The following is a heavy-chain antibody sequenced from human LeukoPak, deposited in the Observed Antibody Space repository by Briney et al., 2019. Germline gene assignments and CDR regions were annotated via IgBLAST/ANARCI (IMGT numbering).Heavy chain of an antibody. CDR3: ARVPLSDSSGHYYPH. V-gene: IGHV1-3*04. D-gene: IGHD3-22*01. CDR2: INTGNGNT. Sequence: ASVKVSCKTSGYTFANYGMHWVRQAPRQSLEWMGWINTGNGNTKSSQKFQNRVALTRDTSASTAYMELNSLSSEDTAVYYCARVPLSDSSGHYYPHWGQGTLVTVSS. J-gene: IGHJ1*01. CDR1: GYTFANYG.